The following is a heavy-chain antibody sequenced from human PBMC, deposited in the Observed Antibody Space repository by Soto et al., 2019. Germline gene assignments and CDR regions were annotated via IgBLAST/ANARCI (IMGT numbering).Heavy chain of an antibody. V-gene: IGHV3-23*01. Sequence: GGSLRLSCAAYGFTFSSYAMSWVRQAPGKGMEWVSAISGSGGSTYYADSVKGRFTISRDNSKNTLYLQMNSLRAEDTAVYYCAKDLTAARPSYYYYYMAVWGKGTTVTVSS. D-gene: IGHD6-6*01. CDR2: ISGSGGST. CDR1: GFTFSSYA. CDR3: AKDLTAARPSYYYYYMAV. J-gene: IGHJ6*03.